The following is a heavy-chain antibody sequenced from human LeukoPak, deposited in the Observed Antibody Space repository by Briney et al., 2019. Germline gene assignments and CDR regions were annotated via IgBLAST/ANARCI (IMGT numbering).Heavy chain of an antibody. Sequence: ASVKVSCKASGYTFTSYAMHWVRQAPGQRLEWMGWINAGNGNTKYSQKFQGRVTITRDTSASTAYMELSSLRSEDTAVYYCAREFGVEVPAAMQNWFDPWGQGTLVTVSS. J-gene: IGHJ5*02. CDR1: GYTFTSYA. D-gene: IGHD2-2*01. V-gene: IGHV1-3*01. CDR3: AREFGVEVPAAMQNWFDP. CDR2: INAGNGNT.